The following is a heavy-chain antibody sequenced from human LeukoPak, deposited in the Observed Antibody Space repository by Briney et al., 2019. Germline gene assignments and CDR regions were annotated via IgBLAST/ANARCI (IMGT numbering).Heavy chain of an antibody. CDR3: ARDSIAAAVHARFVDY. Sequence: GSSVKVSCKASRGTFNSYSIRWVRQAPGQGLEWMGRIIPIFGTANYEQKCQGRVTITTNESTSTAYMELSSLRSEDTAVDYCARDSIAAAVHARFVDYWGQGPLVSVSS. J-gene: IGHJ4*02. CDR2: IIPIFGTA. CDR1: RGTFNSYS. V-gene: IGHV1-69*05. D-gene: IGHD6-13*01.